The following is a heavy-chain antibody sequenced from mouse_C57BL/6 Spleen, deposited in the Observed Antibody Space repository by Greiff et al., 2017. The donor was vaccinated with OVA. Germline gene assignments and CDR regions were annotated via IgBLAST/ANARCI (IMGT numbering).Heavy chain of an antibody. CDR2: IYPANGNT. CDR3: AREGEIYYGYDDAMDY. J-gene: IGHJ4*01. D-gene: IGHD2-2*01. V-gene: IGHV14-3*01. CDR1: GFSIKNTY. Sequence: VQLQQSVPELVRPGASVKLSCKASGFSIKNTYMHWVKQRPEQGLEWIGRIYPANGNTKYDPKFTGKATITADTSSNTADRLLSRLTSDDTASCYWAREGEIYYGYDDAMDYWGQGTSVTVAS.